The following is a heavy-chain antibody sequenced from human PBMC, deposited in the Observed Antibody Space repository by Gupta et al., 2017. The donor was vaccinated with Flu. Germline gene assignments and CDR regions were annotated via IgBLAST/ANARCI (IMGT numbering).Heavy chain of an antibody. CDR1: GFTFSSYG. Sequence: QVQLVASGGGVVQPGRSLRLSCAASGFTFSSYGMHWVRQAPGKGLEWVAVLWYDGSNKYYADSVKGRFTISRDNSKNTLYLQMNSLRAEDTAVYYCARDPVGATADDMEFDYWGQGTLVTVSS. CDR2: LWYDGSNK. J-gene: IGHJ4*02. CDR3: ARDPVGATADDMEFDY. V-gene: IGHV3-33*01. D-gene: IGHD1-26*01.